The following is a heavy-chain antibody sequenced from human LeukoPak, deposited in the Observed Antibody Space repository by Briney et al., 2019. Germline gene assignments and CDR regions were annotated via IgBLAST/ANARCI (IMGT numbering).Heavy chain of an antibody. Sequence: GGSLRLSCAASGFTFSSYAMSWVRQAPGKGLEWVSAISGSGGSTYYADPVKGRFTISRDNSKNTLYLQMNSLRAEDTAVYYCAKYRGYSSGKAKYYFDYWGQGTLVTVSS. CDR3: AKYRGYSSGKAKYYFDY. CDR1: GFTFSSYA. CDR2: ISGSGGST. J-gene: IGHJ4*02. V-gene: IGHV3-23*01. D-gene: IGHD6-19*01.